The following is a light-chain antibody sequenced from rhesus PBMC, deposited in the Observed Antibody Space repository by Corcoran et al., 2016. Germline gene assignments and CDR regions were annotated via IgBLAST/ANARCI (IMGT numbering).Light chain of an antibody. J-gene: IGKJ4*01. V-gene: IGKV1-21*01. CDR1: QGISSW. CDR2: KAS. CDR3: QQYNSAPLT. Sequence: DIQMTQSPSSLSASVGDRVTITCRASQGISSWLAWYQPNPGKAPTLLIYKASSLKSGVPSRFSGSGSGTEFTLTISSLQPEEFATYCCQQYNSAPLTFGGGTKVEIK.